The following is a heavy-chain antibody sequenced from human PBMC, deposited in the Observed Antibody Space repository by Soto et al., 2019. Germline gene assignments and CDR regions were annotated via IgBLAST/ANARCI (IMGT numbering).Heavy chain of an antibody. D-gene: IGHD2-21*02. V-gene: IGHV4-34*01. CDR3: ARDLWGYCGTDCYPLDV. CDR2: INHSGST. CDR1: GGSFSGYY. Sequence: TSETLSLTCAVYGGSFSGYYWSWIRQPPGKGLEWIGEINHSGSTNYNPSLKSRVTISVDTSKSQFSLRLNSVTAADTAVYYCARDLWGYCGTDCYPLDVWGQGTTVTVSS. J-gene: IGHJ6*02.